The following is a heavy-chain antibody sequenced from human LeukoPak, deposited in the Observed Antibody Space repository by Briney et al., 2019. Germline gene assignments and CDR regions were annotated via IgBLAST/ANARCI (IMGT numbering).Heavy chain of an antibody. CDR1: GFTFSKNW. CDR3: AKDRGDNYYGLDL. CDR2: IQGDGSNT. V-gene: IGHV3-74*01. D-gene: IGHD5-18*01. J-gene: IGHJ6*02. Sequence: GSLILSCVASGFTFSKNWMHWVRQAPGKGLVWVSRIQGDGSNTNYADSVKGRFSISRDNAKNTVYLQMNSLRAVDTGIYYCAKDRGDNYYGLDLWGQGTTVTVSS.